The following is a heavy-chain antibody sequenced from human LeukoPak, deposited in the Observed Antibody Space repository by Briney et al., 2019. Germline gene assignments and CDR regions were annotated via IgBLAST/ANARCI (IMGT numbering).Heavy chain of an antibody. D-gene: IGHD4-17*01. V-gene: IGHV3-53*01. Sequence: GGSLRLSCAASGFTVSSNYMSWVRQAPGKGLEWVSVIYSGGSTYYADSVKGRFTISRDNSKNTLYLQMNSLRAEDTAVYYCARLRMPLPRFDPWGQGTLVTVSS. J-gene: IGHJ5*02. CDR2: IYSGGST. CDR1: GFTVSSNY. CDR3: ARLRMPLPRFDP.